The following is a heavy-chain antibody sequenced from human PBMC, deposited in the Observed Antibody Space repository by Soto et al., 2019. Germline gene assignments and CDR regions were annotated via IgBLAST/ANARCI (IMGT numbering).Heavy chain of an antibody. CDR1: GDTFTNYA. D-gene: IGHD2-15*01. CDR3: ARDLGGCSAGSCRYNCLDS. J-gene: IGHJ5*01. Sequence: QVQLVQSGAEVKKPGSSVKVSCKASGDTFTNYAISWVRQAPGQGLEWMGGIIPIYGITHYAQKFQDRVTITADTATSTADMGLSSLRPEDTAVYYCARDLGGCSAGSCRYNCLDSWGQGTLVTVSS. CDR2: IIPIYGIT. V-gene: IGHV1-69*17.